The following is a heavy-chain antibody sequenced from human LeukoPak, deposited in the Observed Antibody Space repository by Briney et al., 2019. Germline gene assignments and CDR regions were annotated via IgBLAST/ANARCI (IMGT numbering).Heavy chain of an antibody. CDR1: GGTFSSYA. V-gene: IGHV1-69*13. J-gene: IGHJ4*02. CDR2: IIPIFGTA. D-gene: IGHD3-10*01. Sequence: VASVKVSCKASGGTFSSYAISWVRQAPGQGLEWMGGIIPIFGTANYAQKFQGRVTITADESTSTAYMELSSLRSEDTAVYYCARAGAGSGSYYNVFFDYWGQGTLVTVSS. CDR3: ARAGAGSGSYYNVFFDY.